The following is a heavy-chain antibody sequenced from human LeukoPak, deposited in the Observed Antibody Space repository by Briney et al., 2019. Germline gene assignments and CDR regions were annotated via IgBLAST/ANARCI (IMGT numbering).Heavy chain of an antibody. J-gene: IGHJ4*02. CDR2: IYYSGST. Sequence: TETLSLTCTVSGGSISSYYWSWIRQPPGKGLEWIGYIYYSGSTNYNPSLKSRVTISVDTSKNQFSLKLSSVTAADTAVYYCARDKSSSWYDPHYFDYWGQGTLVTVSS. D-gene: IGHD6-13*01. CDR1: GGSISSYY. V-gene: IGHV4-59*01. CDR3: ARDKSSSWYDPHYFDY.